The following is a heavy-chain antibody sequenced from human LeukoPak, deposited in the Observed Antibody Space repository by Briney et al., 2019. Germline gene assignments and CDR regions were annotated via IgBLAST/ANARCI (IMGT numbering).Heavy chain of an antibody. V-gene: IGHV4-39*01. Sequence: KASETLSLTCTVSGVSISSSSYYWGWIRQPPGKGLEWIGSIYYSGSTYYNPSLKSRVTISVDTSKNQFSLKLSSVTAADTAVYYCARHSAVTEFWRLSRNDAFDIWGQGTMVTVSS. J-gene: IGHJ3*02. CDR3: ARHSAVTEFWRLSRNDAFDI. CDR1: GVSISSSSYY. CDR2: IYYSGST. D-gene: IGHD2-21*02.